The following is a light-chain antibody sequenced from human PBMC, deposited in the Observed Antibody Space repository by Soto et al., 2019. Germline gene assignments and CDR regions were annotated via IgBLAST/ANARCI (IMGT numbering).Light chain of an antibody. CDR3: SSYAGSDSVL. V-gene: IGLV2-8*01. CDR2: EVF. J-gene: IGLJ3*02. CDR1: SSDVGGYNY. Sequence: QSALTQPPSVSGSPGQSPTISCTGTSSDVGGYNYVSWYHHHPGKAPKLIIYEVFKRPSGVPDRFSGSKSGNTASLTVSGLQAEDEADYYCSSYAGSDSVLFGGGTKVTVL.